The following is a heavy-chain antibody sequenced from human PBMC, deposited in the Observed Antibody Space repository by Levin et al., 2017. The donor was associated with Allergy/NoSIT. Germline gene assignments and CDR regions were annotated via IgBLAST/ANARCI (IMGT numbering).Heavy chain of an antibody. Sequence: PGGSLRLSCAASGFTFSSYGMHWVRQAPGKGLEWVAVISYDGSNKYYADSVKGRFTISRDNSKNTLYLQMNSLRAEDTAVYYCAKAPVPGGEDFYDYWGQGTLVTVSS. D-gene: IGHD2/OR15-2a*01. V-gene: IGHV3-30*18. CDR1: GFTFSSYG. J-gene: IGHJ4*02. CDR3: AKAPVPGGEDFYDY. CDR2: ISYDGSNK.